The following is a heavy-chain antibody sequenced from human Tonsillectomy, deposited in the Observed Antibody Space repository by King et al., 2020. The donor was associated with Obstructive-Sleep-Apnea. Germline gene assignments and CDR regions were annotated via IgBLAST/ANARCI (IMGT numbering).Heavy chain of an antibody. CDR2: ISYDGRDQ. J-gene: IGHJ4*02. CDR1: GFTFSSYN. V-gene: IGHV3-30*04. D-gene: IGHD3-9*01. Sequence: VQLVESGGGVVQPGRSLRLSCAASGFTFSSYNMHWVRQAPGKGLEWVARISYDGRDQHYADSVKGRFTTSRDNSKNTLYLQMNSLRGEDTAVYYCAGDGDFLTGYGNDYWGQGTLVTVSS. CDR3: AGDGDFLTGYGNDY.